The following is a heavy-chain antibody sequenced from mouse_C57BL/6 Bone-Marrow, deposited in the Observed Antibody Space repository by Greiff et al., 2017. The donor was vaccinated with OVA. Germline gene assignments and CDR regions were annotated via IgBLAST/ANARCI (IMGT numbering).Heavy chain of an antibody. CDR2: IWGVGST. CDR3: ARYSSGYVMDY. V-gene: IGHV2-6*01. Sequence: QVQLQQSGPGLVAPSQRLSITCTVSGFSLTSYGVDWVRQSPGKGLEWLGVIWGVGSTNYNSALKSRLSISKDNSKSQVFLKMNSLQTDDTAMYYCARYSSGYVMDYWGQGTSVTVSS. D-gene: IGHD3-2*02. J-gene: IGHJ4*01. CDR1: GFSLTSYG.